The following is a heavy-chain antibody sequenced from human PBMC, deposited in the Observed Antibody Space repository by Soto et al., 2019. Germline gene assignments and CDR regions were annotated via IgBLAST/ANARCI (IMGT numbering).Heavy chain of an antibody. CDR2: ISSSGSTI. CDR3: ATKGLQARQSDP. Sequence: GGSLRLSCAASGFTFSSYEMNWVRQAPGKGLEWVSYISSSGSTIYYADSVKGRFTISRDNAKNSLYLQMNSLRAEDTAVYYCATKGLQARQSDPWGQGTLVTVSS. CDR1: GFTFSSYE. D-gene: IGHD4-4*01. J-gene: IGHJ5*02. V-gene: IGHV3-48*03.